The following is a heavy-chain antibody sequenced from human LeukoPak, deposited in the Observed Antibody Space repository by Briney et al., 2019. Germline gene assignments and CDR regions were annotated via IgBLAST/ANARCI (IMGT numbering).Heavy chain of an antibody. V-gene: IGHV3-74*01. CDR3: VREDNAFNI. CDR1: GFTFSSDF. Sequence: QPGGSLRLSCVASGFTFSSDFMHWIRQAPGEGLMYVSQISGDETYTNYADSVKGRFTISRDNAKNTLYPQMNSLRAEDTAVYYCVREDNAFNIWGQGTLVTVSS. J-gene: IGHJ3*02. CDR2: ISGDETYT.